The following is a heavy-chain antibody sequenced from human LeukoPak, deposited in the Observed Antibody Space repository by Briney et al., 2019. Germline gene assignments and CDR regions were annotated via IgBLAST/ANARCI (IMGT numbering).Heavy chain of an antibody. CDR2: ISDSGGRT. CDR1: GIFLSNYG. Sequence: GGSLRLSCAVSGIFLSNYGMSWVRQAPGKGLEWVACISDSGGRTNYADSVKGRFTLSSDSSRNTVYLQLNNLRVEDTAIYYCARASWVSSTDAVRWGQGTLVTVSS. V-gene: IGHV3-23*01. D-gene: IGHD3-16*01. CDR3: ARASWVSSTDAVR. J-gene: IGHJ4*02.